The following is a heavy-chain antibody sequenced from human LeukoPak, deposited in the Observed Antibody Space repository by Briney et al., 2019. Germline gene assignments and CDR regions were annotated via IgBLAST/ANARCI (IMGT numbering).Heavy chain of an antibody. CDR3: ARDGGEYSGYDY. CDR1: GYTFTGYY. V-gene: IGHV1-2*02. CDR2: INPNSGGT. Sequence: ASVKVSCKASGYTFTGYYMHWVRQAPGQGLEWMGWINPNSGGTNYTQKFQGRVTMTRDTSISTAYMELSRLRSDDTAVYYCARDGGEYSGYDYWGQGTLVTVSS. J-gene: IGHJ4*02. D-gene: IGHD5-12*01.